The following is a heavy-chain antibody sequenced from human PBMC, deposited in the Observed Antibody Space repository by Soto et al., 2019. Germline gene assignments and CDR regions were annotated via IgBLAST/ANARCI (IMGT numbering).Heavy chain of an antibody. Sequence: QVQLVESGGGVVQPGRSLRLSCAASGFTFSIYGMHWVRQAPGKGLEWVAVISYDGSNKYYADSVKGRFTISRDNSKNTLYLQMNSLRGEDTAVYYCAKDYTPPMDVWGQGTTVTVSS. V-gene: IGHV3-30*18. CDR2: ISYDGSNK. CDR1: GFTFSIYG. D-gene: IGHD3-16*01. J-gene: IGHJ6*02. CDR3: AKDYTPPMDV.